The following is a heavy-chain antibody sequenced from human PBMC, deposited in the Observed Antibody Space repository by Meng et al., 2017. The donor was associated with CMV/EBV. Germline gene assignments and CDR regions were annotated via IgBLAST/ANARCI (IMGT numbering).Heavy chain of an antibody. CDR1: GGSFSGYS. Sequence: SETLSLTCAVYGGSFSGYSWSWIRQPPGKGLEWIGEINHSGSTNYNPSLKSRVTISVDTSKNQFSLKLSSVTAADTAVYYSARDPGITIFGVVIGGMDVWGQGTTVTSP. J-gene: IGHJ6*02. D-gene: IGHD3-3*01. CDR2: INHSGST. V-gene: IGHV4-34*01. CDR3: ARDPGITIFGVVIGGMDV.